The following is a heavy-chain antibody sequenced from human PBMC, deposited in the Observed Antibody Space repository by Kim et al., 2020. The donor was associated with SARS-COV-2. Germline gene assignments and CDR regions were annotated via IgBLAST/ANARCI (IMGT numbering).Heavy chain of an antibody. Sequence: DSVKGRFTISRDNAKNSLYLQMNSLRAEDTALYYCAKGKSYSSSWGYFDYWGQGTLVTVSS. J-gene: IGHJ4*02. D-gene: IGHD6-13*01. CDR3: AKGKSYSSSWGYFDY. V-gene: IGHV3-9*01.